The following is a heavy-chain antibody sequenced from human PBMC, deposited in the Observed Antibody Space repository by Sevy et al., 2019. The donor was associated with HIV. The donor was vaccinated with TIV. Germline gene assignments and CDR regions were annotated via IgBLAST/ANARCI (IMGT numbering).Heavy chain of an antibody. CDR1: GFTFSSYA. J-gene: IGHJ4*02. CDR3: AKEGYCSGGSCYGVDY. Sequence: GGSLRLSCAASGFTFSSYAMSWVRQAPGKGLEWVSAISGSGGSTYYADSVKGRFTSSRDNSKNTRYLQMNSLRAEDTAVYYCAKEGYCSGGSCYGVDYWGQGTLVTVSS. CDR2: ISGSGGST. V-gene: IGHV3-23*01. D-gene: IGHD2-15*01.